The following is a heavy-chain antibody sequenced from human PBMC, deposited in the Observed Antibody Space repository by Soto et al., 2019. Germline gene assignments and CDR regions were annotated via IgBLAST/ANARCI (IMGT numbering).Heavy chain of an antibody. Sequence: GGSLRLSCAASGFTFSSYAMHWVRQAPGKGLEWVAVISYDGSNKYYADSVKGRFTISRDNSKNTLYLQMNSLRAEDTAVYSCARDLSASNQYPNGYFDLWGRGTLVTVSS. J-gene: IGHJ2*01. CDR1: GFTFSSYA. CDR2: ISYDGSNK. CDR3: ARDLSASNQYPNGYFDL. D-gene: IGHD4-4*01. V-gene: IGHV3-30*04.